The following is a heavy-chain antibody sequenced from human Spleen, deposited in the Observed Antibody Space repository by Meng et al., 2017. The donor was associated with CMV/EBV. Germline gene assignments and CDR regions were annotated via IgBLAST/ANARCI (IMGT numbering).Heavy chain of an antibody. CDR3: ARDGPSSNYPNWFDP. J-gene: IGHJ5*02. V-gene: IGHV3-7*01. D-gene: IGHD4-11*01. CDR2: IKQDGSEK. Sequence: GGSLRLSCAASGFTFSSYWMSWVRQAPGKGLEWVANIKQDGSEKYYVDSVKGRFTISRDNAKNSLYLQMNSLRAEDTAVYYCARDGPSSNYPNWFDPWGQGTLVTVFS. CDR1: GFTFSSYW.